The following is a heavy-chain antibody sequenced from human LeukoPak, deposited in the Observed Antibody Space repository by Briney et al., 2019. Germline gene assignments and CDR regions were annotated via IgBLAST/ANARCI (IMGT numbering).Heavy chain of an antibody. Sequence: ASVKVSCKASGYTFTSYGISWVRQALGQGLEWMGCTSAYNGNTNYPQKRQGRVTMTPDTSTSTDYMELRSLRSDDTAVYYCARDWTVVPAAIAYFDYWGQGTLVTVSS. CDR1: GYTFTSYG. V-gene: IGHV1-18*01. CDR3: ARDWTVVPAAIAYFDY. J-gene: IGHJ4*02. D-gene: IGHD2-2*02. CDR2: TSAYNGNT.